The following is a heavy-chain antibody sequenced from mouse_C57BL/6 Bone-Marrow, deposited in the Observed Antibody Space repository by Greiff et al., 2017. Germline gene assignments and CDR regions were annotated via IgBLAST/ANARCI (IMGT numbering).Heavy chain of an antibody. D-gene: IGHD1-1*02. V-gene: IGHV1-61*01. CDR3: ARSPYYGLCAY. Sequence: QVQLQQPGAELVRPGSSVKLSCKASGYTFTSYWMDWVKQRPGQGLEWIGNIYPSDSETHYNQTFKDKATLTVDKSSSTAYTQLSSLTSEDSAVYYCARSPYYGLCAYWGQGTLVTVSA. CDR2: IYPSDSET. J-gene: IGHJ3*01. CDR1: GYTFTSYW.